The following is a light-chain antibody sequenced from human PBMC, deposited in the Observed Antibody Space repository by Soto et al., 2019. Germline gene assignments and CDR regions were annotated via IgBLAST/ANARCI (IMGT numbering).Light chain of an antibody. CDR2: GAF. J-gene: IGKJ5*01. CDR3: QQRSNWPPLIT. V-gene: IGKV3D-20*02. Sequence: DIVLTQSPGTLSLSPGERVTFSCRARQIVTSDYLAWYHQAPGQAPRLLIYGAFNRATGISDRFSGSGSGTDFTLSISKLEPEDFAVYYCQQRSNWPPLITFAQGTRLEI. CDR1: QIVTSDY.